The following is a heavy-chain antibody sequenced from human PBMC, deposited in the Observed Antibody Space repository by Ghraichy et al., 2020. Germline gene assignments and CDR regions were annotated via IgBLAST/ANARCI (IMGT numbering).Heavy chain of an antibody. CDR2: IKSKTDGGTT. CDR3: TTAPLSPRYYYYYGMDV. CDR1: GFTFSNAW. V-gene: IGHV3-15*01. J-gene: IGHJ6*02. Sequence: GGSLRLSCAASGFTFSNAWMSWVRQAPGKGLEWVGRIKSKTDGGTTDYAAPVKGRFTISRDDSKNTLYLQMNSLKTEDTAVYYCTTAPLSPRYYYYYGMDVWGQGTTVTVSS.